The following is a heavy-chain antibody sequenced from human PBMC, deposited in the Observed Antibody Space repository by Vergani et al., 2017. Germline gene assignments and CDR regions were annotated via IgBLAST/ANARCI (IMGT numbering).Heavy chain of an antibody. Sequence: QVQLVQSGSELKKPGASVKVSCKASGYTLSRYSIYWVRQAPGQGLEWMGWINTNTGNPAYAQGFRGRFVFSLDTSVNTAYLQINNLKSDDTAVYYCARDRAVGKQGWYTSGYWGQGTLVTVSS. CDR3: ARDRAVGKQGWYTSGY. V-gene: IGHV7-4-1*02. CDR1: GYTLSRYS. CDR2: INTNTGNP. D-gene: IGHD6-19*01. J-gene: IGHJ4*02.